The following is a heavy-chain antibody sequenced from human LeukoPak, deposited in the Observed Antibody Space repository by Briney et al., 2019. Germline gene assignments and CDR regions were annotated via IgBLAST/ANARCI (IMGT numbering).Heavy chain of an antibody. D-gene: IGHD4-17*01. CDR3: ARDTTVTDGYFDL. CDR2: INHSGSA. Sequence: SETLSLTCAVYGGSFSGYYWSWIRQPPGEGLEWIGEINHSGSANYNPSLKSRVTISVDTSKNQFSLKLSSVTAADTAVYYCARDTTVTDGYFDLWGRGTLVTVSS. J-gene: IGHJ2*01. V-gene: IGHV4-34*01. CDR1: GGSFSGYY.